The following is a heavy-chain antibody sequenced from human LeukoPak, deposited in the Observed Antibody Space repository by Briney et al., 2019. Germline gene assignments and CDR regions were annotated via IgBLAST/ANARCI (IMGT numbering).Heavy chain of an antibody. CDR2: ISGSGGST. CDR1: GFTFSSYA. CDR3: ARDTGGYDEDY. V-gene: IGHV3-23*01. Sequence: PGGSLRLSCAASGFTFSSYAMSWVRQAPGKGLEWVSGISGSGGSTYYSDSVKGRFTISRDNSKNTLYLQMNSLRAEDTAVYYCARDTGGYDEDYWGQGTLVTVSS. D-gene: IGHD5-12*01. J-gene: IGHJ4*02.